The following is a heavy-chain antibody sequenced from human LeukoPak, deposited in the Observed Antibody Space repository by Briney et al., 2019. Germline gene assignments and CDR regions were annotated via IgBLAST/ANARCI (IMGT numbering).Heavy chain of an antibody. CDR1: GGSTSSGNCY. CDR2: IYYSGTT. V-gene: IGHV4-30-4*01. J-gene: IGHJ4*02. CDR3: ARVSRVTPGVDY. D-gene: IGHD2-21*02. Sequence: PSETLSLTCTVSGGSTSSGNCYWSWIRQPPGKGLEWIGYIYYSGTTYYNPSLKSRVTISVDTSKNQFSLKLSSVTAADTAVYYCARVSRVTPGVDYWGQGTLVTVSS.